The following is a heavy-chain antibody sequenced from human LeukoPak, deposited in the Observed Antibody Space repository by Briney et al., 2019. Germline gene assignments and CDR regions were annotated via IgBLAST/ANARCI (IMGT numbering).Heavy chain of an antibody. D-gene: IGHD3-9*01. CDR2: MNPNSGNT. V-gene: IGHV1-8*02. J-gene: IGHJ6*03. CDR1: GYTFTGYY. Sequence: ASVKVFCKASGYTFTGYYMHWVRQAPGQGLEWMGWMNPNSGNTGYAQKFQGRVTMTRNTSISTAYMELSSLRSEDTAVYYCARGPDYDTYYMDVWGKGTTVTISS. CDR3: ARGPDYDTYYMDV.